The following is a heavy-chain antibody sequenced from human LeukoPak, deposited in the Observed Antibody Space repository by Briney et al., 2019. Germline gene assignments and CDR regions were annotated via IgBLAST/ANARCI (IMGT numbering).Heavy chain of an antibody. CDR2: INHSGSP. V-gene: IGHV4-34*01. CDR1: GGSFSGYY. D-gene: IGHD1-26*01. J-gene: IGHJ4*02. Sequence: SETLSLTCAVYGGSFSGYYWSWIRQPPGKGLEWIGEINHSGSPNYNPSLKSRVTMSGDTSKMQFSLKLSSVTAADTAVYYCARGSPTIVGATNFDYWGQGTLVTVSS. CDR3: ARGSPTIVGATNFDY.